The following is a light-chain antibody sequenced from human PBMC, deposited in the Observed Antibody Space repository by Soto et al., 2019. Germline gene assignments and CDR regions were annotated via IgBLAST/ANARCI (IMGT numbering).Light chain of an antibody. J-gene: IGKJ1*01. CDR1: QSVSNH. Sequence: EVVMTQSPATLSVSPGEGATLSCRASQSVSNHLAWYQQRPGQAPRVLIYGASTRAAGIPARFSGSGSGTAFTLTISSLKSEDFALYYCQQYFNWPRTFGQGTKVDIK. CDR2: GAS. V-gene: IGKV3-15*01. CDR3: QQYFNWPRT.